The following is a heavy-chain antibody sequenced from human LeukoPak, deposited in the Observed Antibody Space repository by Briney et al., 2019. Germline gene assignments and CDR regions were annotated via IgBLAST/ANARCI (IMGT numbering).Heavy chain of an antibody. Sequence: GGSLRLSCAASGFTFSSYGMHWVRQAPGKGLEWVAFIRYDGSNKYYADSVKGRFTISRDNSKNTLYLQMNSLRAEDTAVYYCAIWIGYSSSWEGDYWGQGTLVTVSS. CDR2: IRYDGSNK. CDR1: GFTFSSYG. J-gene: IGHJ4*02. D-gene: IGHD6-13*01. CDR3: AIWIGYSSSWEGDY. V-gene: IGHV3-30*02.